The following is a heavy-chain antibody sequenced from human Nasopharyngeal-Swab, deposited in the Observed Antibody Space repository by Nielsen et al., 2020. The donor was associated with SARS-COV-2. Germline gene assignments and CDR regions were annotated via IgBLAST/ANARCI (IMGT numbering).Heavy chain of an antibody. Sequence: WVRQAPGQGLEWMGMINPSGGSISGSTTIYAQKFRGRVTVTRDTSTSTVYMELSSLRSEDTAVYFCARVSPVRNYLDYWGQGTLVTVSS. V-gene: IGHV1-46*01. CDR3: ARVSPVRNYLDY. CDR2: INPSGGSI. J-gene: IGHJ4*02.